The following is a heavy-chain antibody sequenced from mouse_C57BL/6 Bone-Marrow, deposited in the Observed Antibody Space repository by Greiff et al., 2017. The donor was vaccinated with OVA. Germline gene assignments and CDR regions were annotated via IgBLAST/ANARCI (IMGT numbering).Heavy chain of an antibody. CDR3: ARYTHLTFDY. V-gene: IGHV7-3*01. D-gene: IGHD4-1*01. CDR1: GFTFTDYY. Sequence: VKLMESGGGLVQPGGSLSLSCAASGFTFTDYYMSWVRQPPGKALEWLGFIRNKANGYTTEYSASVKGRFTISRDNSQSILYLQMNALRAEDSATYYCARYTHLTFDYWGQGTTLTVSS. CDR2: IRNKANGYTT. J-gene: IGHJ2*01.